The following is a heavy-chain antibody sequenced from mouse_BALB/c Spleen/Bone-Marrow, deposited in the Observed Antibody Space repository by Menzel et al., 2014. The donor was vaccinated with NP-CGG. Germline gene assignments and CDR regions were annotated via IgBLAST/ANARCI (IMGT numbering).Heavy chain of an antibody. J-gene: IGHJ4*01. Sequence: VQLVESGAELAKPGASVKMSCKAPGYTFTRYWMHWVKQRPGQGLEWIGYINPSTGDTEYNQKFKDKATLTADMSSSTAYMQLSSLTSEDSAVYYCARGNYEAMDSWGQGTSVTVSS. CDR2: INPSTGDT. D-gene: IGHD2-1*01. CDR3: ARGNYEAMDS. CDR1: GYTFTRYW. V-gene: IGHV1-7*01.